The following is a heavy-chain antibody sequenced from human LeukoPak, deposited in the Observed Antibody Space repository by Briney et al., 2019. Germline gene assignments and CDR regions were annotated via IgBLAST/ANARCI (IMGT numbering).Heavy chain of an antibody. D-gene: IGHD5-18*01. V-gene: IGHV4-4*07. CDR1: GGSISSYY. CDR2: IYTSGST. J-gene: IGHJ6*03. Sequence: SETLSLNCTVSGGSISSYYWSWIRQPAGKGLEWIWRIYTSGSTNYNPSLKSRVTMSVDTSKNQFSLKLSSVTAADTAVYYCARGYSYGLGCYYYYYMDVWGKGTTVTISS. CDR3: ARGYSYGLGCYYYYYMDV.